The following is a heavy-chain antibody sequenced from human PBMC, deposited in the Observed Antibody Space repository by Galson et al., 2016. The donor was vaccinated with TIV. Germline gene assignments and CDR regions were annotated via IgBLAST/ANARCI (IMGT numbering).Heavy chain of an antibody. V-gene: IGHV3-21*01. CDR1: GFAFNFYG. CDR3: AKVFGSGAYAQGDAFDI. Sequence: SLRLSCAASGFAFNFYGMNWVRQAPGKGLEWISSISLNGHHIYYAESVKGRFTVSRDNAASSLYLQMNRLRADDTALYYCAKVFGSGAYAQGDAFDIWGQGTVVTVSS. D-gene: IGHD3-10*01. CDR2: ISLNGHHI. J-gene: IGHJ3*02.